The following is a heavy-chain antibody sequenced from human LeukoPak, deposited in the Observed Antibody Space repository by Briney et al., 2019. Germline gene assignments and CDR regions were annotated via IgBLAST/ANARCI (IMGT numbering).Heavy chain of an antibody. CDR2: IYHSGST. CDR3: ARVEEGYGSGRRENYYYYYMDV. CDR1: GGSISSSNW. D-gene: IGHD3-10*01. J-gene: IGHJ6*03. V-gene: IGHV4-4*02. Sequence: SGTLSLTCAVSGGSISSSNWWSWVRQPPGKWLEWIGEIYHSGSTNYNPSLKSRVTISVDTSKNQFSLKLNSVTAADTAVYYCARVEEGYGSGRRENYYYYYMDVWGKGTTVTISS.